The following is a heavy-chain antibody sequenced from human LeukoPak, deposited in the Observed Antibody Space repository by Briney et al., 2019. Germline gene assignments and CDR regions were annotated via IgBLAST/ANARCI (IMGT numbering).Heavy chain of an antibody. J-gene: IGHJ4*02. CDR2: IYYSGST. Sequence: WIRQPPGKGLEWIGSIYYSGSTYYNPSLKSRVTISVDTSKNQFSLKLSSVTAADTAVYYCARDVRPFDYWGQGTLVTVSS. V-gene: IGHV4-39*02. CDR3: ARDVRPFDY. D-gene: IGHD3-10*01.